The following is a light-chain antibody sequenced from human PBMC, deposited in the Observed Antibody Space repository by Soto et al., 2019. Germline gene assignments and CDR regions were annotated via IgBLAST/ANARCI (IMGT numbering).Light chain of an antibody. CDR3: LQYTHWPHT. V-gene: IGKV2-30*02. J-gene: IGKJ2*01. CDR2: KVS. CDR1: QSLLHSDGNTF. Sequence: DIVMTQTPLSLSVTPGQPASISCKSSQSLLHSDGNTFLDWFFQRPSQSPRRLIYKVSNRDSGVPDRFSGSGSGTDFTLHISRVEAEDVGVYYCLQYTHWPHTFGQGTKVDIK.